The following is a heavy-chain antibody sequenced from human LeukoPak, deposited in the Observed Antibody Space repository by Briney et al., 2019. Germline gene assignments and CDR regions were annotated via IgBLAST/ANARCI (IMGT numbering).Heavy chain of an antibody. J-gene: IGHJ6*03. Sequence: SQTLSLTCTVSGGSISSSSYYWGWIRQPPGKGLEWIGSIYYSGSTYYNPSLKSRVTISVDTSKNQFSLKLSSVTAADTAVYYCARVPGYCSSTSCYSHYYYMDVWGKGTTVTVSS. CDR2: IYYSGST. CDR3: ARVPGYCSSTSCYSHYYYMDV. D-gene: IGHD2-2*01. CDR1: GGSISSSSYY. V-gene: IGHV4-39*07.